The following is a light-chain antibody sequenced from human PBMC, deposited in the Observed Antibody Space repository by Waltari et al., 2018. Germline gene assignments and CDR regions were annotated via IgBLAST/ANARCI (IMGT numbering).Light chain of an antibody. CDR2: KDT. V-gene: IGLV3-27*01. J-gene: IGLJ2*01. CDR1: VLAKKQY. Sequence: SYELTQPSSVSVSPGQTARITCSGDVLAKKQYARWFQQKPGQAPVLVIYKDTGRPSGIPERISGSSSGTTVTLTSGGAQVEDEADYYCYSAADSNLRVFGGGTRLTVL. CDR3: YSAADSNLRV.